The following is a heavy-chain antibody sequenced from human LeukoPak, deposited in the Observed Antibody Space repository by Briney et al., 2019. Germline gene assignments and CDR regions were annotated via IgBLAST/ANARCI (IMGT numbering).Heavy chain of an antibody. J-gene: IGHJ4*02. Sequence: PGGSLRLSCAASGFTFSSYAMSWVRQAPGKGLEWVSAISGSGGSTYYADSVKGRFTISRDNSKNTLYLQMNSLRAEDTAVYYCAEVRAGLCSSTSCQRDYDYWGQGTLVTVSS. V-gene: IGHV3-23*01. CDR3: AEVRAGLCSSTSCQRDYDY. CDR2: ISGSGGST. D-gene: IGHD2-2*01. CDR1: GFTFSSYA.